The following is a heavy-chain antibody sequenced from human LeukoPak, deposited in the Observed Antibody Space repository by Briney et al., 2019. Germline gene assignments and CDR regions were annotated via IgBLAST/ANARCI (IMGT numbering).Heavy chain of an antibody. CDR3: AREDMVRGPRSFDY. V-gene: IGHV4-61*08. D-gene: IGHD3-10*01. CDR1: GGSVSSGGYY. Sequence: SETLSLTCTVSGGSVSSGGYYWSWIRQPPGKGLEWIGYIYYSGSTNYDPSLKSRVTISVDTSKNQFSLKLSSVTAADTAVYYCAREDMVRGPRSFDYWGQGTLVTVSS. J-gene: IGHJ4*02. CDR2: IYYSGST.